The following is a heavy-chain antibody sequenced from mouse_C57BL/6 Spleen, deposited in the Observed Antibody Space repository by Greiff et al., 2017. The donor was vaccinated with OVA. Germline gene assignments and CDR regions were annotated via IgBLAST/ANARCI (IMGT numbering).Heavy chain of an antibody. CDR2: IHPNSGST. Sequence: VQLQQPGAELVKPGASVKLSCKASGYTFTSYWMHWVKQRPGQGLEWIGMIHPNSGSTNYNEKFKSKATLTVDKSSSTAYMQLSSLTSEDSAVYYCARGAAQALYAMDYWGQGTSVTVSS. J-gene: IGHJ4*01. D-gene: IGHD3-2*02. V-gene: IGHV1-64*01. CDR3: ARGAAQALYAMDY. CDR1: GYTFTSYW.